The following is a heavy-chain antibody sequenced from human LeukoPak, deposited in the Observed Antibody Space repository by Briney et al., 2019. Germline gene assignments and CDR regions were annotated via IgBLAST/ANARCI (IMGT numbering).Heavy chain of an antibody. CDR2: IYYSGST. D-gene: IGHD1-26*01. J-gene: IGHJ3*02. Sequence: SETLSLTCTVSGGSISSSSYYWGWIRQPPGKGLEWIGSIYYSGSTYYNPSLKSRVTISVDTSKNQFSLKLSSVTAADTAVYYCATSRRGASRSGAFDIWGQGTMVTVSS. V-gene: IGHV4-39*07. CDR1: GGSISSSSYY. CDR3: ATSRRGASRSGAFDI.